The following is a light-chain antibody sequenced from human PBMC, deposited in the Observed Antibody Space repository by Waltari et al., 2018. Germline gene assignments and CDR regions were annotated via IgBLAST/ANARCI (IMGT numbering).Light chain of an antibody. J-gene: IGLJ2*01. CDR1: SGHSSYI. CDR2: LEGSGSY. Sequence: QPVLTQSSSASASLGSSVKLTCTLSSGHSSYIIAWHPQQPGKAPRYLMKLEGSGSYSKGSGVPDRFSGSSSVADRYLIISNIQSEDEADYYCETWHSNTQVFGGGTKLTVL. CDR3: ETWHSNTQV. V-gene: IGLV4-60*03.